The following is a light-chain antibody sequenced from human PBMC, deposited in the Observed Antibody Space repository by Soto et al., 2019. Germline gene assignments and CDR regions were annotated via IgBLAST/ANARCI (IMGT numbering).Light chain of an antibody. CDR3: QSYDSSLSGVV. V-gene: IGLV1-40*01. Sequence: QSVLTQPPSVSGAPGQRVTISCTGSSSNIGAGYDVHWYQQLPETAPKLLIYGNSNRPSGVPDRFSVSKSGTSASLAITGLQAEDEADYYCQSYDSSLSGVVFGGGTKLTVL. CDR1: SSNIGAGYD. CDR2: GNS. J-gene: IGLJ2*01.